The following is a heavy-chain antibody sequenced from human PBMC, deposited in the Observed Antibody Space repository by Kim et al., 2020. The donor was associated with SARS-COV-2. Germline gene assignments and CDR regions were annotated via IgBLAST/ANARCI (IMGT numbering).Heavy chain of an antibody. D-gene: IGHD6-25*01. V-gene: IGHV3-11*01. J-gene: IGHJ4*02. CDR2: GNNV. CDR3: ARTARNIDY. Sequence: GNNVYDADAVKGRVTISRDNARNSLYLQMTSLRAEDTAVYYCARTARNIDYWGQGTLVTVSS.